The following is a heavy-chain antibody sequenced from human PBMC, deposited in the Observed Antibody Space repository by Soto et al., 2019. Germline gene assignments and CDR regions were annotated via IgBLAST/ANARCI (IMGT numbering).Heavy chain of an antibody. CDR3: ARDSRAPAGNRRYYFED. Sequence: PSETLALTCALYVVSISSSSWWRWVRQPPGEGLEWIGEIYHTGNTNYNPSLESRVTISVDKSKNQFSLNLNSVTAADTAVYYCARDSRAPAGNRRYYFEDWGQGTLVRVSS. V-gene: IGHV4-4*02. CDR2: IYHTGNT. J-gene: IGHJ4*02. CDR1: VVSISSSSW. D-gene: IGHD6-13*01.